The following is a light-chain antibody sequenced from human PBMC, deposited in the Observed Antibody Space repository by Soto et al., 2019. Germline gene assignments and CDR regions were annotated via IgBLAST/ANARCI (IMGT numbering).Light chain of an antibody. J-gene: IGKJ1*01. Sequence: EIVLTQSPATLSSFPGDRVTLSCGASQYINTRLAWYQHRPGQAPRLLIYQTSSRAAGIPARFSASGSGTDFTLTISDVQPEDFALYYCHQRQSWPRTFGQGTKVDIK. V-gene: IGKV3-11*01. CDR1: QYINTR. CDR3: HQRQSWPRT. CDR2: QTS.